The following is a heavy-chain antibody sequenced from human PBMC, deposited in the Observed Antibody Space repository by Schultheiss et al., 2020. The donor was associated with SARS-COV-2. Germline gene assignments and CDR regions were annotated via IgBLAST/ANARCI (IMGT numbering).Heavy chain of an antibody. V-gene: IGHV3-30-3*01. Sequence: GGSLRLSCAASGFTFSSYAMHWVRQAPGKGLEWVAVISYDGSNKYYADSVKGRFTISRDNSKNTLYLQMNSLRAEDTAVYYCARASYCGGDCYSGYYYYYGMDVWGQGTTVTVSS. CDR3: ARASYCGGDCYSGYYYYYGMDV. J-gene: IGHJ6*02. CDR2: ISYDGSNK. CDR1: GFTFSSYA. D-gene: IGHD2-21*01.